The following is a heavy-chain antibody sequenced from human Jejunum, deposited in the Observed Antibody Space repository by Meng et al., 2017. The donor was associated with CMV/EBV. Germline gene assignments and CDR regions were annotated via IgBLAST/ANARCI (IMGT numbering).Heavy chain of an antibody. CDR1: GFTFSNYW. D-gene: IGHD3-3*01. CDR2: IKQDGSEK. V-gene: IGHV3-7*01. J-gene: IGHJ6*02. Sequence: GFTFSNYWMSWVRQAPGKGLEWVANIKQDGSEKYYVDSVEGRFTISRDNAKNSLYLQMNSLRVEDTAVYYCASITTFGVGQYGMDVWGQGTTVTVSS. CDR3: ASITTFGVGQYGMDV.